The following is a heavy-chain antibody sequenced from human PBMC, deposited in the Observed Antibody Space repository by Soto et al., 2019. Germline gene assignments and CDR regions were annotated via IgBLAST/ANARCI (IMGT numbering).Heavy chain of an antibody. CDR1: GASISTSNW. V-gene: IGHV4-4*02. Sequence: QVQLQESGPGLVKPSGTLSLTCAVSGASISTSNWWSWVRQPPGKGLEWIGGIYHNCNTTYNPSLKSRVTISIDTSRNQFSLVLTSGTAADTAVYYCARSTLMPRGHFDYWGQGSLVSVSS. J-gene: IGHJ4*02. CDR3: ARSTLMPRGHFDY. CDR2: IYHNCNT. D-gene: IGHD1-1*01.